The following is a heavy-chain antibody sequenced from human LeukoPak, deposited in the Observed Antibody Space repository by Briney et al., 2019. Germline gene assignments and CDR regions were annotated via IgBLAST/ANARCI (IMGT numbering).Heavy chain of an antibody. CDR2: INGDGRST. CDR1: GFTFSSYW. D-gene: IGHD2-15*01. J-gene: IGHJ4*02. CDR3: ARGGLSGTFDY. Sequence: GGSLRLSCAASGFTFSSYWMHWVHQAPGKGLVWVSRINGDGRSTVYADSVKGRFTISRDNAKNTLYLQMNSLRAEDTAVYYCARGGLSGTFDYWGQGTLVTVSS. V-gene: IGHV3-74*01.